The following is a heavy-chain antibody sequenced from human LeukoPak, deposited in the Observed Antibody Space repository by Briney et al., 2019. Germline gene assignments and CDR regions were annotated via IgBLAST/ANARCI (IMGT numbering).Heavy chain of an antibody. Sequence: PGGSLRLSCAASGFTFSNYAMIWVRQAPGKGLQWDSVISAGGVSLFSGSGSATYYADSVEGRFTISRDNSKNTLYLQMNSLRADDTAVYYCAKMSGVVWFGELRLPFDYWGQGTLVTVSS. J-gene: IGHJ4*02. CDR1: GFTFSNYA. D-gene: IGHD3-10*01. CDR3: AKMSGVVWFGELRLPFDY. V-gene: IGHV3-23*01. CDR2: ISAGGVSLFSGSGSAT.